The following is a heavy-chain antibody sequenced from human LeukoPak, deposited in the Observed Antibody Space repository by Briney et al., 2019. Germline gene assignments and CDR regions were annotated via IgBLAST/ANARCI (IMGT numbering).Heavy chain of an antibody. CDR3: ARNPDHGDYVWPFDY. D-gene: IGHD4-17*01. CDR1: GYTFTGYY. CDR2: INPNSGGT. Sequence: APVKVSCKASGYTFTGYYMHWVRQAPGQGLEWMGWINPNSGGTNYAQKFQGRVTMTRDTSISTAYMELSRLRSDDTAVYYCARNPDHGDYVWPFDYWGQGTLVTVSS. J-gene: IGHJ4*02. V-gene: IGHV1-2*02.